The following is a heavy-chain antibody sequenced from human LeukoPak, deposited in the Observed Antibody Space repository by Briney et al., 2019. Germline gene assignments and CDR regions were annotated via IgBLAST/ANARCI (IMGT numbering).Heavy chain of an antibody. CDR2: MFYGGTT. D-gene: IGHD1-26*01. Sequence: SETLSLTCTVSGGPITSSGYYWGWLRQPPGKGLEWIGSMFYGGTTYHNPSLKSRVTIFVDTSKTQFSLNLNSVTASDTAVYYCARWRVGATPYYYYYMDVWGKGTTVTVSS. CDR3: ARWRVGATPYYYYYMDV. J-gene: IGHJ6*03. CDR1: GGPITSSGYY. V-gene: IGHV4-39*01.